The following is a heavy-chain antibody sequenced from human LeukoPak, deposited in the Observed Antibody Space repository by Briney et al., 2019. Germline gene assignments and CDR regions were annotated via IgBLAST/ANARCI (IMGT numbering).Heavy chain of an antibody. CDR2: ISGSGGST. CDR1: GFTFSSYA. D-gene: IGHD6-6*01. V-gene: IGHV3-23*01. Sequence: GGSLRLSCAASGFTFSSYAMSWVRQAPGKGLEWVSAISGSGGSTYYADSVKGRFTISRDNSKNTLYLQMNSLRAEDTAVYYCAKRFNLPAVEQLAPLYFDYWGQGTLVTVSS. J-gene: IGHJ4*02. CDR3: AKRFNLPAVEQLAPLYFDY.